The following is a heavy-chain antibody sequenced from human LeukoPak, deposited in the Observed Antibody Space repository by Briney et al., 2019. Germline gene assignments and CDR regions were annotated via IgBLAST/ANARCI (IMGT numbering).Heavy chain of an antibody. V-gene: IGHV3-21*01. J-gene: IGHJ4*02. CDR2: INNDGSYI. Sequence: GGSLRLSCAASGFIFSSSAMNWVRQAPGKGLEWVSSINNDGSYIYYADSVKGRFTISRDNAKNSLYLQMNSLRAEDTAVYYCARGLDDGILTGYYDYWGQGTLVTVSS. CDR1: GFIFSSSA. CDR3: ARGLDDGILTGYYDY. D-gene: IGHD3-9*01.